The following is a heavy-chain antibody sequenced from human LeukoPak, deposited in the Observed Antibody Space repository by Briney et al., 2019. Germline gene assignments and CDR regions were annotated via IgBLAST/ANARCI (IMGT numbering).Heavy chain of an antibody. D-gene: IGHD3-10*01. V-gene: IGHV4-34*01. J-gene: IGHJ4*02. CDR2: INHSGST. CDR3: ARAGLWFGEPTFDH. CDR1: GGSFSGYY. Sequence: PSETLSLTCAVYGGSFSGYYWSWIRQPPGKGLEWIGEINHSGSTNYNPSHKSRVTISVDTSKNQFSLKLSSVTAADTAVYYCARAGLWFGEPTFDHWGQGTLVTVST.